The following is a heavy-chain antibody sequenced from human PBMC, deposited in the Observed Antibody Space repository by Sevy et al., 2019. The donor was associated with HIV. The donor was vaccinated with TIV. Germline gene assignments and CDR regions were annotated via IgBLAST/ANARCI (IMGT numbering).Heavy chain of an antibody. CDR1: GFTFSKYS. Sequence: GGSLRLSCAASGFTFSKYSMSWVRQPPGKGLEWVSTLSFGWGQINYADSVMGRFTISRDNSKSSVYLQMNNLRPEDTAGYYCAREGCTKPHDYWGQGTLVTVSS. CDR3: AREGCTKPHDY. CDR2: LSFGWGQI. D-gene: IGHD2-8*01. J-gene: IGHJ4*02. V-gene: IGHV3-23*01.